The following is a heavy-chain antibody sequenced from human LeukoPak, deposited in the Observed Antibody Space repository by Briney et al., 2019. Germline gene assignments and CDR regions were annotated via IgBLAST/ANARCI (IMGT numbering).Heavy chain of an antibody. D-gene: IGHD6-19*01. CDR3: AKSYSSGWYGEAFDI. CDR2: ISGSGGST. CDR1: GFTFSSYA. J-gene: IGHJ3*02. V-gene: IGHV3-23*01. Sequence: PGGSLRLSCAASGFTFSSYAMSWVRQAPGKGLEWVSAISGSGGSTYYADSVKGRFTISRDNSKNTLYLQINSLRAEDTAVYYCAKSYSSGWYGEAFDIWGQGTMVTVSS.